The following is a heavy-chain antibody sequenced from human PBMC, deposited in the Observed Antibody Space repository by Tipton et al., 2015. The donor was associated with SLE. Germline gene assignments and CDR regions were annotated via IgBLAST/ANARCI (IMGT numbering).Heavy chain of an antibody. CDR3: ARRALGDAFDL. CDR1: GFSFSNYG. Sequence: SLRLSCVASGFSFSNYGMHWVRQAPGKGLGWVSVLGYDGRNEHYADSVKGRFTISRDDAKNSLSLQMNSLRAEDTAVFYCARRALGDAFDLWGQGTMVTVSS. J-gene: IGHJ3*01. V-gene: IGHV3-33*01. CDR2: LGYDGRNE.